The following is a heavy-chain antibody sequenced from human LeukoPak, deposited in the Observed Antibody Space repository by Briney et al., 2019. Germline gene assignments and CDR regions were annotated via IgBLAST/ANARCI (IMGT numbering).Heavy chain of an antibody. V-gene: IGHV4-30-2*01. CDR2: IYHSGST. CDR3: ARHMSVSYDAFDL. Sequence: SETLSFTCTVSGGSISSGGYYWSWIRQPPGKGLEWIGYIYHSGSTYYNPSLKSRVTISVDRSKNQFSLKLSSVTAADTAVYYCARHMSVSYDAFDLWGRGTPVTVSS. J-gene: IGHJ3*01. D-gene: IGHD3-10*01. CDR1: GGSISSGGYY.